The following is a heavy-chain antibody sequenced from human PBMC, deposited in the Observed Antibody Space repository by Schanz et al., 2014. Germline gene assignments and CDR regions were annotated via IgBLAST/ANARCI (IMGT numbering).Heavy chain of an antibody. D-gene: IGHD2-2*01. Sequence: EVQLLESGGGLVRPGGSLRLSCAASGFTFSSYTMNWVRQAPGKGLEWVSNISPTGSSTYYADSVKGRFTISRDNSKNALYLQMDSLRAEDTAVYYCAKVAPAATYLDSWGLGTLXTVSS. CDR2: ISPTGSST. V-gene: IGHV3-23*01. J-gene: IGHJ4*02. CDR3: AKVAPAATYLDS. CDR1: GFTFSSYT.